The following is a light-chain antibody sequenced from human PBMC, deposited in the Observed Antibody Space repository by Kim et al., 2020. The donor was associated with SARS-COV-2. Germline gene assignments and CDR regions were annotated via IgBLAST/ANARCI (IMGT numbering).Light chain of an antibody. J-gene: IGKJ1*01. V-gene: IGKV3-20*01. Sequence: EIVLTQSPGTLSLSPGESVTLSCRASQYVSSGNLAWYQQKFGQPPRLLIYDASSRATGIPGRFSGSGSGTDFTLTINRLEPEDFAMYYCQQYGSSPRTFGQGTKVDIK. CDR1: QYVSSGN. CDR3: QQYGSSPRT. CDR2: DAS.